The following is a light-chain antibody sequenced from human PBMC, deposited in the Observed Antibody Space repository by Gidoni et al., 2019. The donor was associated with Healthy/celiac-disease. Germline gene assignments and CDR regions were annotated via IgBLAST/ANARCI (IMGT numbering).Light chain of an antibody. J-gene: IGKJ1*01. Sequence: TLSVSPGERATLSCRASQSVSSNLAWYQQKPGQAPRLLIYGASTRATGIPARFSGSGSGTEFSLTISSLQSEDFAVYYCQQYNNWPPLTFGQGTKVEIK. CDR3: QQYNNWPPLT. CDR1: QSVSSN. V-gene: IGKV3-15*01. CDR2: GAS.